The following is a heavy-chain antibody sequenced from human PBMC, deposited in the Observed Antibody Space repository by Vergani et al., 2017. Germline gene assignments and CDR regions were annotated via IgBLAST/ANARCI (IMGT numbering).Heavy chain of an antibody. V-gene: IGHV1-2*02. CDR2: INPNSGGT. CDR3: ARADTYYYGSGSFYGLDY. Sequence: QVQLVQSGAEVKKPGASVKVSCNASGYTFTRYGISWVRQAPGQGLEWMGWINPNSGGTNYAQKFQGRVTMTRDTSISTAYMELSRRRSDDTAVYYCARADTYYYGSGSFYGLDYWGQGTLVTVSS. CDR1: GYTFTRYG. J-gene: IGHJ4*02. D-gene: IGHD3-10*01.